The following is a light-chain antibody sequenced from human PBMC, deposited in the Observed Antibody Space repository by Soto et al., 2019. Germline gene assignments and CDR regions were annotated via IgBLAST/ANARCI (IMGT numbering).Light chain of an antibody. CDR3: QQYKDYSPVCS. CDR1: QNVGDR. CDR2: KAS. V-gene: IGKV1-5*01. Sequence: DIQMTKSPSSVSASVGDSLTITCRVSQNVGDRLAWYQQKLGKAPQLLIQKASILQPGIPSRFSGSGSATEFTLTITGLQPDDFATYYCQQYKDYSPVCSLGQGTKVDI. J-gene: IGKJ2*04.